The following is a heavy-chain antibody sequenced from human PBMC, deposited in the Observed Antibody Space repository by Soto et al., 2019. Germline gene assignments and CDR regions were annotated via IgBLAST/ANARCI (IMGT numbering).Heavy chain of an antibody. CDR1: GFTFSGFS. Sequence: GGSLRLSCAASGFTFSGFSMNWVRQAPGKGLEWVSSVTTSPSSTFYAGSVKGRFTISRDDAKDSLFLQMNSLRADDTAVYYCAREADFASSGYVLDYWGLGTLVTVSS. V-gene: IGHV3-21*01. CDR2: VTTSPSST. D-gene: IGHD3-22*01. J-gene: IGHJ4*02. CDR3: AREADFASSGYVLDY.